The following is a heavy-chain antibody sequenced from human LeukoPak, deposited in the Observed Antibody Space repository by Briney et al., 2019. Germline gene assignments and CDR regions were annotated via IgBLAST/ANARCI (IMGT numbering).Heavy chain of an antibody. J-gene: IGHJ4*02. CDR3: ARSTLYDILTEYYFDY. V-gene: IGHV3-11*03. CDR2: ISSSSSYT. CDR1: GFTFSDYH. Sequence: GGSLRLSCVASGFTFSDYHMSWIRQAPGKGLEWVSYISSSSSYTNYADSVEGRFTISRDSAKNSLYLQMNSLRAEDTAVYYCARSTLYDILTEYYFDYWGQGTLVTVSS. D-gene: IGHD3-9*01.